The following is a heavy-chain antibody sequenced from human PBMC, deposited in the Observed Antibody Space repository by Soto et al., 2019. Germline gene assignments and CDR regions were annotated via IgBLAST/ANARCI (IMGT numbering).Heavy chain of an antibody. CDR2: IHHSGIT. J-gene: IGHJ5*02. D-gene: IGHD2-2*01. CDR1: GDSISSSNW. V-gene: IGHV4-4*02. Sequence: QVQLQESGPGLVKPSGTLSLTCAVSGDSISSSNWWNWVRQSPGKGLEWIGEIHHSGITNYNPSLKSRVTISVDESKKQFSLKLNSVTAADTAVYYCARVRQYCSSSSCYLDPWGQGTLVTVSS. CDR3: ARVRQYCSSSSCYLDP.